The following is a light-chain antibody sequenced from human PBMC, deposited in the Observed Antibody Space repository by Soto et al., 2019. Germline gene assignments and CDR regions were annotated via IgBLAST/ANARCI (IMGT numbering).Light chain of an antibody. CDR1: QGINNY. J-gene: IGKJ3*01. Sequence: DIQLTQSPSFLSASVGDRVTITCRASQGINNYLAWYQQKPGKAPKLLIYAASALQTGVPSRFSGSGSGTEFTLTITSLQPEDFATYYCQQLNSYPRFTFGPGTKVDIK. CDR2: AAS. V-gene: IGKV1-9*01. CDR3: QQLNSYPRFT.